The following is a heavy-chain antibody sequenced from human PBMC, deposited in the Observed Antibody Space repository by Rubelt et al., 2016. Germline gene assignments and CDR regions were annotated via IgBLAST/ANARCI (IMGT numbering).Heavy chain of an antibody. V-gene: IGHV4-61*01. CDR1: GGSVSSGSYY. D-gene: IGHD1-26*01. CDR2: INHSGST. Sequence: QVQLQESGPGLVKPSETLSLTCTVSGGSVSSGSYYWSWIRQSPGKGLEWIGEINHSGSTNYNPSLKSRVTISVDTSKNQFSRKLSSVTAADTAVYYCARPSSSGSYGYWGQGTLVTVSS. CDR3: ARPSSSGSYGY. J-gene: IGHJ4*02.